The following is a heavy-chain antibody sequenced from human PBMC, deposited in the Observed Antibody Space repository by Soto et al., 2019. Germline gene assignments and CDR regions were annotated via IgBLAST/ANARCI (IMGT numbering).Heavy chain of an antibody. V-gene: IGHV1-2*02. J-gene: IGHJ6*02. CDR3: ARDRSGITGTTDYGMDV. D-gene: IGHD1-7*01. Sequence: ASVKVSCKASGYTFTGYYMHWVRQAPGQGLEWMGWINPNSGGTNYAQKFQGRVTMTRDTSISTAYMELSRLRADDTAVYYCARDRSGITGTTDYGMDVWGQGTTVTVSS. CDR1: GYTFTGYY. CDR2: INPNSGGT.